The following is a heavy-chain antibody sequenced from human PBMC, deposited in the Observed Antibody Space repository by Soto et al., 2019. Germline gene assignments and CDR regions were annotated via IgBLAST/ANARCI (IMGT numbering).Heavy chain of an antibody. D-gene: IGHD3-10*01. V-gene: IGHV4-4*02. Sequence: SETLSLTCAVSGGSISSSNWWSWVRQPPGKGLEWIGEIYHSGSTNYNPSLKSRVTISVDKSKNQFSLKLSSVTAADTAVYYCARSTGITMVRGVIRYYYYGMDVWGQGTTVTVSS. CDR3: ARSTGITMVRGVIRYYYYGMDV. CDR1: GGSISSSNW. CDR2: IYHSGST. J-gene: IGHJ6*02.